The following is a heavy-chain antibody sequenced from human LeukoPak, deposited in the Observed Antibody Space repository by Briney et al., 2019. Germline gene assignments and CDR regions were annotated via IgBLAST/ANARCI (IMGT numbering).Heavy chain of an antibody. CDR2: IRVKAFGRTT. CDR1: GITFGDYA. D-gene: IGHD1-1*01. CDR3: TRDHKNVFDY. J-gene: IGHJ4*02. Sequence: GGSLRLSCTASGITFGDYAVSWVRQAPGKGLEWVSFIRVKAFGRTTEYAASVKGRFTISRDDSNNIAYLQMNSLKTEDTAVYFCTRDHKNVFDYWGQGTLVTVSS. V-gene: IGHV3-49*04.